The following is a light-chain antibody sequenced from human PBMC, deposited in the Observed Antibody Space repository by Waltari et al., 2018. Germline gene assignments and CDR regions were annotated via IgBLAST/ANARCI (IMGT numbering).Light chain of an antibody. CDR1: SGRTSYV. Sequence: QPVLTQSPSASASLGASVNLTCTLSSGRTSYVIAWHQQQPDKAPRFLMKLNSDGSHIKGDGIPGRFSGSSSGAGRYLTISSLQSEDEADYYCQTWGNDIHIVFGGGTKLTVL. CDR2: LNSDGSH. J-gene: IGLJ2*01. CDR3: QTWGNDIHIV. V-gene: IGLV4-69*01.